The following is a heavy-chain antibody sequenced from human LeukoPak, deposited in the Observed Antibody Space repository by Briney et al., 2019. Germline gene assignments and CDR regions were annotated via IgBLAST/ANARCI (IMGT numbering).Heavy chain of an antibody. J-gene: IGHJ4*02. CDR2: TNISGTT. CDR1: GVSISSNY. CDR3: ATDYGGHFDY. D-gene: IGHD4-23*01. Sequence: SENLSLTCTVSGVSISSNYWNWIRQPAEKGLEWLGRTNISGTTYDNPSLKSRLTIRVAKTKNQFSLELRSVTAADTAVYYCATDYGGHFDYWRQGTLVTVCS. V-gene: IGHV4-4*07.